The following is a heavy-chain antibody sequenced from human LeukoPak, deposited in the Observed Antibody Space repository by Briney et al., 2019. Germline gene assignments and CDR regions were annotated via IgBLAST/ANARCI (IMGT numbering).Heavy chain of an antibody. Sequence: ASVKLSCKASGYTFTSYDINWVRQATGQGLEWMGWMNPNSGNTDYAQKFQGRVTMTRNTSISTAYMELSSLRSEDTAVYYCARGRGDTAMVRDYYYYMDVWGKGTTVTVSS. J-gene: IGHJ6*03. V-gene: IGHV1-8*01. CDR2: MNPNSGNT. CDR1: GYTFTSYD. CDR3: ARGRGDTAMVRDYYYYMDV. D-gene: IGHD5-18*01.